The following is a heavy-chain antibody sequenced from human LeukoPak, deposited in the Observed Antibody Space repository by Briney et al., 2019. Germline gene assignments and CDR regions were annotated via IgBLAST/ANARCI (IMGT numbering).Heavy chain of an antibody. CDR1: GFTFSSYS. CDR2: ISSSSSTI. D-gene: IGHD6-13*01. V-gene: IGHV3-48*04. J-gene: IGHJ4*02. Sequence: GGSLRLSCAASGFTFSSYSMNWVRQAPGKGLEWVSYISSSSSTIYYADSVKGRFTISRDNAKNSLYLQMNSLGAEDTAVYYCARAPRIAAAAYFDYWGQGTLVTVSS. CDR3: ARAPRIAAAAYFDY.